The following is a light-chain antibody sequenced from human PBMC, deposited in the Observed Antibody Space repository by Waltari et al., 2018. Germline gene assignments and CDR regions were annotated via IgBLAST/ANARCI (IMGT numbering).Light chain of an antibody. V-gene: IGKV3-15*01. J-gene: IGKJ2*01. Sequence: EIVMTQSPATLSVSPGERATLSCRASQSVSSNLAWYQQKPGQAPSLLIYGASTRATGIPARFSGSGSGTEFTLTISSLQSEDFAVYYCQQYNNWSPYTFGQGTKLEIK. CDR1: QSVSSN. CDR3: QQYNNWSPYT. CDR2: GAS.